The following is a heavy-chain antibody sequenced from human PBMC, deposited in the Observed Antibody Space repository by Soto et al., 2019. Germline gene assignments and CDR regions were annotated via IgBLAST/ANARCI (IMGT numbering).Heavy chain of an antibody. CDR2: MNTNTGNT. CDR3: ARVVRIFGGHAGY. Sequence: QVLLVQSGADVKKPGASVKVSCKTSGYTFTEFDINWVRQAPGQGLEWMGWMNTNTGNTGYAQKFQGRVTMTRDTDISTAYMELRRLSSEDTAVDYCARVVRIFGGHAGYWGQGTLVTVSS. V-gene: IGHV1-8*01. D-gene: IGHD3-3*02. J-gene: IGHJ4*02. CDR1: GYTFTEFD.